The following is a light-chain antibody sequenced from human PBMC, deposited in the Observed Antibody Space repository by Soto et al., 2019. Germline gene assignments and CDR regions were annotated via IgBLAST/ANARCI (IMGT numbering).Light chain of an antibody. J-gene: IGKJ4*01. CDR1: QRVLYSSNNKNY. CDR2: WAS. V-gene: IGKV4-1*01. CDR3: QQYYSTPIT. Sequence: DIVMTQSPDSLAVSLGERATINCKSSQRVLYSSNNKNYLAWYQQKPGQPPKLLIYWASTRESGVPDRFSGSGSGTDFTLTISSLQAEDVAVYYCQQYYSTPITFGGGTKVDIK.